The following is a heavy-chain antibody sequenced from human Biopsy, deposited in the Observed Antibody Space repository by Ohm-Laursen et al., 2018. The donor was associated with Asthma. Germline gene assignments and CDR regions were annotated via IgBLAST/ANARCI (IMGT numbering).Heavy chain of an antibody. D-gene: IGHD3-10*01. V-gene: IGHV1-18*01. CDR3: ARAVDYSQYGIDV. CDR1: GYTFNSAG. Sequence: ASVKVSCKASGYTFNSAGITWVRQAPGQGLEWMGWISVYNGNTKVAQKLQDRVTMITDTSTSTAYMELRSLRSDDTAVYFCARAVDYSQYGIDVWGQGTTVTVS. CDR2: ISVYNGNT. J-gene: IGHJ6*02.